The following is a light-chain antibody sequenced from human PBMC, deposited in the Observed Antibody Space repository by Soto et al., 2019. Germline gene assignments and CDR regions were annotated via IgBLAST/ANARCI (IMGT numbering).Light chain of an antibody. Sequence: QSALTQPASVSGSPGQSITVSCTGTSSDIGSTKYVSWYQQHPGKAPKLIIYDVSDRPSGVSNRFSGSKSGNSASLTISGLQAEDEADYYCSSSTTTSTWIFGGGTKLTVL. V-gene: IGLV2-14*03. CDR1: SSDIGSTKY. CDR3: SSSTTTSTWI. CDR2: DVS. J-gene: IGLJ2*01.